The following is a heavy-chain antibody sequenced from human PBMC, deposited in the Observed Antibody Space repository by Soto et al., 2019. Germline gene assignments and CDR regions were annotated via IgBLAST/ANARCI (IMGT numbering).Heavy chain of an antibody. J-gene: IGHJ6*02. D-gene: IGHD3-16*01. V-gene: IGHV1-18*01. CDR3: AMVDNYVAPTPQDV. CDR2: ISPYSGNT. CDR1: GYIFVNYG. Sequence: QVQLVQSGDEVRKPGSSVKVSCKASGYIFVNYGIAWVRQAPGQGLEWMGWISPYSGNTHYASKVQGRLTMTTDTSTGAAYMDLGCLTSDYKAVYYCAMVDNYVAPTPQDVWGQGTTVTVSS.